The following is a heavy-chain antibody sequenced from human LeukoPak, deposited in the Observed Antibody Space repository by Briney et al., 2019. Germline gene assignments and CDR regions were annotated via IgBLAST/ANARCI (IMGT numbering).Heavy chain of an antibody. CDR1: GFTFSNFA. J-gene: IGHJ4*02. V-gene: IGHV3-30*04. D-gene: IGHD1-26*01. CDR2: ISYDGSNK. CDR3: ARDRGTIIVGVITSGYFDY. Sequence: PWRSLRLSCATSGFTFSNFAMHWVRQAPGKGLEWVAVISYDGSNKYYADSVKGRFTISRDNSKNTLYLQMNSLRAEDTAVYYCARDRGTIIVGVITSGYFDYWGQGTLVTVSS.